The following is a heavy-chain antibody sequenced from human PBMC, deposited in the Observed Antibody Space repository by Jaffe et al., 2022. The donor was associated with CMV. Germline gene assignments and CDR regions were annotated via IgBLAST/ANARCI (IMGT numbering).Heavy chain of an antibody. CDR2: INPSGGTG. J-gene: IGHJ6*04. Sequence: QVQLVQSGAEVKKPGASVKLSCMASGYTFGRYYIHWVRQAPGHGLEWMGVINPSGGTGTYAQKLQAMINPGGGSATYAQKFQGRVTMTRDTFGSTVYMDLGSLTSEDTAVYYCAREGRALVRGLLNYMDVWGKGTTVTVSS. V-gene: IGHV1-46*01. D-gene: IGHD3-10*01. CDR3: AREGRALVRGLLNYMDV. CDR1: GYTFGRYY.